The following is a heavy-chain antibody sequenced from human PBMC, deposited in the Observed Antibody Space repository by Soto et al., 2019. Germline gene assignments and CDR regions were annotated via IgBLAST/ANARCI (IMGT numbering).Heavy chain of an antibody. Sequence: GGSLRLSCAASGFTFSSYAMSWVRQAPGKGLEWVSGISASGGRTYNADSVKGRFTISRDNSKNTMYLQMNSLRVEDTAVYKCAKDWDLLRAFDLWGQGTMVTV. D-gene: IGHD1-26*01. CDR3: AKDWDLLRAFDL. CDR1: GFTFSSYA. J-gene: IGHJ3*01. V-gene: IGHV3-23*01. CDR2: ISASGGRT.